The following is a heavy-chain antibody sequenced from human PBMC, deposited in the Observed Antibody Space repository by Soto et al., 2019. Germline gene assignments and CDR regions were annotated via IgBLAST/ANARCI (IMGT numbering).Heavy chain of an antibody. D-gene: IGHD5-18*01. J-gene: IGHJ4*02. CDR1: GGTFSTYA. CDR3: ASGIQLWLRRINNGYSG. CDR2: IIPMFGTA. V-gene: IGHV1-69*12. Sequence: QVQLVQSGAEVKKPESSVKVSCKAPGGTFSTYAISWVRQAPGQGLECLGGIIPMFGTANYAQRFQDRVTITADESTITVYMELSSLSSEDTAVYFCASGIQLWLRRINNGYSGWGQGTLVTVSS.